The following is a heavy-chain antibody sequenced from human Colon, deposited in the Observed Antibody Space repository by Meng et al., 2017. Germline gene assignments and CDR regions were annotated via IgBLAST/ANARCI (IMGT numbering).Heavy chain of an antibody. J-gene: IGHJ5*02. CDR3: ARDSSGGYNWFDP. CDR1: GGSISSYY. Sequence: QVQLQEAAPGLWKPSETLSLTVMFSGGSISSYYWSWIRQPPGKGLEWIGYIYYSGSTNYNPSLKSRVTISVDTSKNQFSLKLSSVTAADTAVYYCARDSSGGYNWFDPWDQGTLVTVSS. D-gene: IGHD6-19*01. CDR2: IYYSGST. V-gene: IGHV4-59*01.